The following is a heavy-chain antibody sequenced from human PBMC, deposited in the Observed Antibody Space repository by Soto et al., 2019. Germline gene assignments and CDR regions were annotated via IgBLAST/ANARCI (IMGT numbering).Heavy chain of an antibody. D-gene: IGHD3-3*01. Sequence: SETLSLTCTVSGGSISSYYWSWIRQPPGKGLERIGYIYYSGSTNYNPSLKSRVTISVDTSKNQFSLKLSSVTAADTAVYYCARDKLRFPARDLRGFWFDPWGQGTLVTVSS. V-gene: IGHV4-59*01. CDR2: IYYSGST. CDR1: GGSISSYY. J-gene: IGHJ5*02. CDR3: ARDKLRFPARDLRGFWFDP.